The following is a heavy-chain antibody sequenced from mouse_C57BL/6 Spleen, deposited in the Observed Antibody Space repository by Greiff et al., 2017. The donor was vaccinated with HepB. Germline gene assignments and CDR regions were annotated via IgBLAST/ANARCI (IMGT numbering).Heavy chain of an antibody. CDR1: GFTFSDYG. V-gene: IGHV5-17*01. Sequence: EVKLVESGGGLVKPGGSLKLSCAASGFTFSDYGMHWVRQAPEKGLEWVAYISSGSSTIYYADTVKGRFTISRDNAKNTLFLQMTSLRSEDTAMYYCAREGSSYPYFDYWGQGTTLTVSS. CDR3: AREGSSYPYFDY. D-gene: IGHD1-1*01. J-gene: IGHJ2*01. CDR2: ISSGSSTI.